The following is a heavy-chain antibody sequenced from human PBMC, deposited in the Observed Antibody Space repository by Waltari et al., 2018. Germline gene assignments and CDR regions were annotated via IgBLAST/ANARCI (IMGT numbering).Heavy chain of an antibody. CDR1: GYSISSGYY. CDR3: ARVFQGSSYGSGSYYPWFDP. V-gene: IGHV4-38-2*01. CDR2: IYHSGST. D-gene: IGHD3-10*01. Sequence: QVQLQESGPGLVKPSETLSLTCAVSGYSISSGYYWGWIRQPHGKGLEWIGSIYHSGSTYYNPSLKSRVTISIDTSKNQFSLKLSSVTAADTAVYYCARVFQGSSYGSGSYYPWFDPWGQGTLVTVSS. J-gene: IGHJ5*02.